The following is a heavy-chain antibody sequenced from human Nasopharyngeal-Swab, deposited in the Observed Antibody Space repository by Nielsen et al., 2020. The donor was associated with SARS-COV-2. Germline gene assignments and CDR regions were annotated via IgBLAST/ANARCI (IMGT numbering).Heavy chain of an antibody. V-gene: IGHV1-3*01. D-gene: IGHD1-26*01. CDR3: ARDFRQRWELLHYYYYYGMDV. CDR1: GYTFTSYA. Sequence: ASVKVSCKASGYTFTSYAMHWVRQAPGQRLEWMGWINAGNGNTKYSQKFQGRVTITRDTSASTAYMELSSLSSEDTAVYYCARDFRQRWELLHYYYYYGMDVWGQGTTVTVSS. J-gene: IGHJ6*02. CDR2: INAGNGNT.